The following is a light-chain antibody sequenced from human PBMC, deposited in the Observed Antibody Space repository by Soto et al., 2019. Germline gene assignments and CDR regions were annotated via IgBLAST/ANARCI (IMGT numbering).Light chain of an antibody. J-gene: IGLJ2*01. CDR1: SSDVGSYNR. CDR2: EVS. Sequence: QSALTQPPSVSGSPGQSVTISCTGTSSDVGSYNRVSWYQQPPGTAPKLLIYEVSNRPSGVPDRFSGSKSGNTASLTISGLQAEDEADYYCSLYISSGTVFGGGTKVTVL. V-gene: IGLV2-18*01. CDR3: SLYISSGTV.